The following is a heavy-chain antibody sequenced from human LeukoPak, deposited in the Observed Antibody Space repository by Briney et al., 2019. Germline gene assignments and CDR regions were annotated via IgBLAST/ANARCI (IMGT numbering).Heavy chain of an antibody. D-gene: IGHD6-6*01. CDR1: GFTVSSNY. Sequence: GGSLRLSCAASGFTVSSNYMSWVRQAPGKGLEWVSVIYSGGGTYYADSVKGRFTISRDNSKNTLYLQMNSLRAEDTTVYYCARGQQLVRGAFLISEYYFDYWGQGTLVTVSS. CDR2: IYSGGGT. CDR3: ARGQQLVRGAFLISEYYFDY. J-gene: IGHJ4*02. V-gene: IGHV3-53*01.